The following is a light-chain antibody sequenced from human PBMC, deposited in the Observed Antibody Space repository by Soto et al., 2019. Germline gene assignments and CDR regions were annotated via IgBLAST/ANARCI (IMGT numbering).Light chain of an antibody. J-gene: IGKJ2*01. Sequence: EIVMTQSPATLSVSPGERATLSCRASQSVSSNLDWYQQKPGQAPRLLIYGASTRATGIPAMFSSSGSGTEFTLNISSLQSEDFAVYYCQQYNNWPPYTFGQGTKLEIK. V-gene: IGKV3-15*01. CDR2: GAS. CDR3: QQYNNWPPYT. CDR1: QSVSSN.